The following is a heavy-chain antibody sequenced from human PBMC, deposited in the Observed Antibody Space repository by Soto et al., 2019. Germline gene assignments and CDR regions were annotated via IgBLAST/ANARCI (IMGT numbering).Heavy chain of an antibody. CDR3: AYLYDYGDYVFDY. CDR2: ISYDGSNK. Sequence: GGSLRLSCAASGFTFSSYAMHWVRQAPGKGLEWVAAISYDGSNKYYADSVKGRFTISRDNSKNTLYLQMNSLRAEDTAVYYCAYLYDYGDYVFDYWGQGTLVTVSS. J-gene: IGHJ4*02. V-gene: IGHV3-30-3*02. D-gene: IGHD4-17*01. CDR1: GFTFSSYA.